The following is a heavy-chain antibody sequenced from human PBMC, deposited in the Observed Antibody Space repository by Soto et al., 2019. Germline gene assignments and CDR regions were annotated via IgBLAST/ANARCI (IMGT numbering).Heavy chain of an antibody. J-gene: IGHJ6*02. CDR3: ARGGVAAAGTYYYYGMDX. CDR1: GFTFSSYG. CDR2: ISYDGSNK. D-gene: IGHD6-13*01. Sequence: GGSLRLSCAASGFTFSSYGMHWVRQAPGKGLEWVAVISYDGSNKYYADSVKGRFTISRDNSKNTLYLQMNSLRAEDTAVYYCARGGVAAAGTYYYYGMDXWGQGTTVTVSS. V-gene: IGHV3-30*03.